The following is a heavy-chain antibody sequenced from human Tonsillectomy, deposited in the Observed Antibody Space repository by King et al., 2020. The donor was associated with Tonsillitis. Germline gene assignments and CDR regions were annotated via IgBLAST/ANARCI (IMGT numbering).Heavy chain of an antibody. D-gene: IGHD3-3*01. J-gene: IGHJ4*02. V-gene: IGHV4-31*03. CDR2: IYYSGST. CDR1: GGSISSGGYY. Sequence: QLQESGPGLVKPSQTLSLTCTVSGGSISSGGYYWSWIRQHPGKGLEWIGYIYYSGSTYYNPSLKSRVTISVDTSKNPFSLKLSSVTAPDTAVYYCARGPLGIFGVVSHFDYWGQGTLVTVSS. CDR3: ARGPLGIFGVVSHFDY.